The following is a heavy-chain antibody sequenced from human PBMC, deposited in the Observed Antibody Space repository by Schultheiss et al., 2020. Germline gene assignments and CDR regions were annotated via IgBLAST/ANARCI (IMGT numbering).Heavy chain of an antibody. Sequence: GGSLRLSCAASGFILGSYWMSWVRQAPGKGLEWVANIHQDGSETYYADSVKGRFTISRDNSKNTLDLEMNSLRAEDTAVYYCARQEYYYYYYMDVWGKGTTVTVS. V-gene: IGHV3-7*01. CDR3: ARQEYYYYYYMDV. CDR1: GFILGSYW. CDR2: IHQDGSET. J-gene: IGHJ6*03.